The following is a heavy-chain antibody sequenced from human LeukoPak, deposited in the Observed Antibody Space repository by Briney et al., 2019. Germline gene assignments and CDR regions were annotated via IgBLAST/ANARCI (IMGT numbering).Heavy chain of an antibody. J-gene: IGHJ3*02. CDR2: IIPILGIA. Sequence: SVKVSCKASGGTFSSYTISWVRQAPGQGLEWMGRIIPILGIANYAQKFQGRVTITADKSTSTAYMELSSLRSEDTAVYYCACRVGYCSSTSCPESVFDIWGQGTMVTVSS. CDR3: ACRVGYCSSTSCPESVFDI. V-gene: IGHV1-69*02. D-gene: IGHD2-2*01. CDR1: GGTFSSYT.